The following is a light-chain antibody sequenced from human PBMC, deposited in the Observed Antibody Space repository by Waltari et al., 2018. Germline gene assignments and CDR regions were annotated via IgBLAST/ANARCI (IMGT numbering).Light chain of an antibody. Sequence: DVVLTQSPFSLPVTPGQPASISCRSSQSLVHSDGNTYLNWFQQRPGQSPRRLIYKVSNRDSGVPDRFSASGSGSDFTLEISRVEAEDVGVYYCMQGTRWPWTFGQGTKVEIK. J-gene: IGKJ1*01. CDR3: MQGTRWPWT. V-gene: IGKV2-30*02. CDR2: KVS. CDR1: QSLVHSDGNTY.